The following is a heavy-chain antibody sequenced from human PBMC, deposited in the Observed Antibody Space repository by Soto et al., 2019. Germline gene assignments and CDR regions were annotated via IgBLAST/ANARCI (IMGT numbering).Heavy chain of an antibody. J-gene: IGHJ1*01. CDR1: GFTFSSYA. D-gene: IGHD4-17*01. V-gene: IGHV3-23*01. CDR3: AKSPLMTTVTRWYFQH. CDR2: ISGSGGST. Sequence: GGSLRLSCAASGFTFSSYAMSWVRQAPGKGLEWVSAISGSGGSTYYADSVKGRFTISRDNSKNTLYLQMNSLRAEDTAVYYCAKSPLMTTVTRWYFQHWGQGTLVTVSS.